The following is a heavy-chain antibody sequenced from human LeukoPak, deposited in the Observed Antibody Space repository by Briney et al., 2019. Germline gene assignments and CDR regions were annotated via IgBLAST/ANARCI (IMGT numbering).Heavy chain of an antibody. J-gene: IGHJ4*02. CDR1: GGSISSYY. Sequence: PSETLSLTCTVSGGSISSYYWSWIRQPPGKGLEWIGYIYYSGSTNYNPSLKGRVTISVDTSKNQFSLKLSSVTAADTAVYYCARGARWLVDYWGQGTLVTVSS. D-gene: IGHD6-19*01. V-gene: IGHV4-59*01. CDR2: IYYSGST. CDR3: ARGARWLVDY.